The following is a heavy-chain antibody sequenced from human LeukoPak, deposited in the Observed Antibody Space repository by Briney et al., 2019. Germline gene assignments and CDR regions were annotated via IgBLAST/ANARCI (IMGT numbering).Heavy chain of an antibody. Sequence: GGSLRLSCAASGFTFSDYYMSWIRQAPGKGLEWVSYISSSGSTIYYADAVKDRFIITRDNAKNSLYLQMNSLRAEDTAVYYCARDGRYGDYVDYWGEGILVIVSS. CDR2: ISSSGSTI. CDR1: GFTFSDYY. D-gene: IGHD4-17*01. V-gene: IGHV3-11*01. J-gene: IGHJ4*02. CDR3: ARDGRYGDYVDY.